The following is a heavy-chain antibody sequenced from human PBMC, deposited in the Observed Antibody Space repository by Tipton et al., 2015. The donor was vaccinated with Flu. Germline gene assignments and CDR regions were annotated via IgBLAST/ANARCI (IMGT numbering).Heavy chain of an antibody. D-gene: IGHD6-13*01. V-gene: IGHV4-4*07. CDR3: ARVGSSSPPYYFDY. CDR1: GGSISRYY. J-gene: IGHJ4*02. Sequence: LRLSCTVSGGSISRYYWSWIRQPAGKGLEWIGRIYTSGSTNYNPSLKSRVTMSLDTSKNQFSLKLSSVTAADTAVYYCARVGSSSPPYYFDYWGQGTLVTVSS. CDR2: IYTSGST.